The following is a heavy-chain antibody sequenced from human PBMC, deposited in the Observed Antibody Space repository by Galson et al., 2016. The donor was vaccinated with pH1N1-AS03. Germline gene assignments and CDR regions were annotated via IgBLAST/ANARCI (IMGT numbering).Heavy chain of an antibody. CDR1: SGSINSSSYY. V-gene: IGHV4-39*07. CDR2: IYYLGYT. CDR3: ARHSGVTTTVTNAFDI. D-gene: IGHD4-17*01. J-gene: IGHJ3*02. Sequence: ETLSLTCTVSSGSINSSSYYWGWIRQPPGKGLEWIASIYYLGYTYDNPSLKSRVTISVDTSKNQFSLRLSSVTAADTAVYYCARHSGVTTTVTNAFDIWGRGTMVTVSS.